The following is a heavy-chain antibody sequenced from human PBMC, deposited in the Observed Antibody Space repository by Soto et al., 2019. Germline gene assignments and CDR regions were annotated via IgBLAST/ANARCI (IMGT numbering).Heavy chain of an antibody. CDR2: INPNSGVT. J-gene: IGHJ6*03. V-gene: IGHV1-2*04. CDR3: ARESGGATATLDYYYFYMDV. Sequence: QVQLVQSGAEVKKPGASVTVSCRSCGDTFTDYYMHWVRQAPGQGREWMGWINPNSGVTKYAQKFQGWVTMTRDTSIRTVYMQLSRLRSDDTAVYYCARESGGATATLDYYYFYMDVWAQGPRSPSP. D-gene: IGHD5-12*01. CDR1: GDTFTDYY.